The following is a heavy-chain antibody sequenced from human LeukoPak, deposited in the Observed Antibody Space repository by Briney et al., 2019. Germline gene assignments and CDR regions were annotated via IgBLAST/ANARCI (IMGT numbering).Heavy chain of an antibody. CDR2: IKQDGSEK. CDR3: ARESCSSTSCHYYYGMDV. V-gene: IGHV3-7*01. J-gene: IGHJ6*02. D-gene: IGHD2-2*01. CDR1: GFTFSSYW. Sequence: PGGSLRLSCAASGFTFSSYWMSWVRQAPGKGLEWVANIKQDGSEKYYVDSVKGRFTISRDNAKNSLYLQMNSLRAEDTAVYYCARESCSSTSCHYYYGMDVWGQGTTVTVSS.